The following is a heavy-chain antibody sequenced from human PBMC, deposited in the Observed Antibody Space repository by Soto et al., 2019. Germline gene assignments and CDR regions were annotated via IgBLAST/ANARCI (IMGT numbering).Heavy chain of an antibody. CDR3: ARTEEWMATISWGDFDY. Sequence: QVQLVQSGAEVKKPGSSVKVSCKASGGTFSSYAISWVRQAPGQGLEWMGGIIPIFGTANYAQKFQGRVTITADESTSTAYMELSSLRSEDTAVYYCARTEEWMATISWGDFDYWGQGNLVTVSS. D-gene: IGHD5-12*01. V-gene: IGHV1-69*01. J-gene: IGHJ4*02. CDR1: GGTFSSYA. CDR2: IIPIFGTA.